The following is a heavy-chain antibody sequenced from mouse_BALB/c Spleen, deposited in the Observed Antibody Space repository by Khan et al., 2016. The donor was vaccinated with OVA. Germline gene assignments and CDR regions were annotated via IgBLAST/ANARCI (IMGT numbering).Heavy chain of an antibody. D-gene: IGHD2-1*01. J-gene: IGHJ3*01. V-gene: IGHV1S81*02. CDR3: ARSGYGNPFAY. Sequence: QVQLQQPGAALVRPGASVKISCKASGYTFTSYYMYWVKQRPGQGLEWIGGINPTDGGTHFNEKFKGKATLTVDQSSSTAYMQLSSLTSEDSAVYYGARSGYGNPFAYWGQGTLVTVS. CDR2: INPTDGGT. CDR1: GYTFTSYY.